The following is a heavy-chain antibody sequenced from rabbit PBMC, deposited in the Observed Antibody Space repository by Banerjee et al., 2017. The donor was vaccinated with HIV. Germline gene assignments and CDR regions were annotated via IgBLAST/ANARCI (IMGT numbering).Heavy chain of an antibody. D-gene: IGHD3-3*01. CDR3: ARGLVAGVLDL. Sequence: QEQLVESGGGLVQPGGSLTLSCKASGIDFSRSFWISWVRQTPGKGLEWIGCIYPTYGATDYANWVNGRFTISLDNAQNTVFLQMTSLTAADTATYFCARGLVAGVLDLWGQGTLVTVS. CDR1: GIDFSRSFW. V-gene: IGHV1S43*01. J-gene: IGHJ3*01. CDR2: IYPTYGAT.